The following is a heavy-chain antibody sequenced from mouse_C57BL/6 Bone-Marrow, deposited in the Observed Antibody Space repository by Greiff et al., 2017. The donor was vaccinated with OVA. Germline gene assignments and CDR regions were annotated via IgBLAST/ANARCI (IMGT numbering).Heavy chain of an antibody. J-gene: IGHJ3*01. V-gene: IGHV1-80*01. Sequence: VKLQESGAELVKPGASVKISCKASGYPFSNYWMNWVKQRPGKGLEWIGQIYPGDGDTNYNGKFKGKASLTADKSSSTGYIQLSSLTSEDSAVYFCARGAYWGQGTLVTVSA. CDR2: IYPGDGDT. CDR3: ARGAY. CDR1: GYPFSNYW.